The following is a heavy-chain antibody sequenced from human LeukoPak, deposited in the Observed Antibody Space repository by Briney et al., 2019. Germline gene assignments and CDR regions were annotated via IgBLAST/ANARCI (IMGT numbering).Heavy chain of an antibody. Sequence: SQTLSLTCTVSGGSISSGGYYWSWIRQPPGKGLEWIGYIYHSGSTYYNPSLKSRVTISVDRSKNQSSLKLSSVTAADTAVYYCARDLDIVVVPAAIGRWDAFDIWGQGTMVTVSS. J-gene: IGHJ3*02. CDR3: ARDLDIVVVPAAIGRWDAFDI. V-gene: IGHV4-30-2*01. CDR2: IYHSGST. D-gene: IGHD2-2*02. CDR1: GGSISSGGYY.